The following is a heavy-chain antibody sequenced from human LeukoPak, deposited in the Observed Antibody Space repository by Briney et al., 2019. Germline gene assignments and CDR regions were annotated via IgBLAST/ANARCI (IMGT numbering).Heavy chain of an antibody. D-gene: IGHD3-10*01. CDR3: ARDEGAGAVLLWSGDWFDP. CDR1: GYTFTSYY. CDR2: INPSGGST. Sequence: GASVKVSCKASGYTFTSYYMHWVRQAPGQGLEWIGMINPSGGSTSYAQKFQGRVTMTRDTSTSTVYMELSSLRSEDTAVYYCARDEGAGAVLLWSGDWFDPWGQGTLVTVSS. J-gene: IGHJ5*02. V-gene: IGHV1-46*01.